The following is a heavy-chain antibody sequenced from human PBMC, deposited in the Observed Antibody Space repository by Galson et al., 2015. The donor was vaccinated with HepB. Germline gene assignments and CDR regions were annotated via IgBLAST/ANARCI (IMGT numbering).Heavy chain of an antibody. D-gene: IGHD3-3*01. Sequence: ETLSLTCAVYGGSFSGYYWSWIRQPPGKGLEWIGEINHSGSTNYNPSLKSRVTISVDTSKNQFSLKLSSVTAADTAVYYCARARVAAHYITIFGVVIDYWGQGTLVTVSS. CDR1: GGSFSGYY. V-gene: IGHV4-34*01. CDR3: ARARVAAHYITIFGVVIDY. CDR2: INHSGST. J-gene: IGHJ4*02.